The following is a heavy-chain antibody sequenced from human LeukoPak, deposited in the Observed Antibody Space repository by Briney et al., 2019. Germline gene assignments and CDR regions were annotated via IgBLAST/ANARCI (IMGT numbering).Heavy chain of an antibody. D-gene: IGHD6-13*01. V-gene: IGHV3-23*01. J-gene: IGHJ6*02. CDR2: ISGSGGST. CDR1: GFTFSSYA. Sequence: PGGSLRLSCAASGFTFSSYAMSWVRQAPGKGLEWVSAISGSGGSTYYADSVKGRFTISRDNSKNTLCLQMNSLRAEDTAVYYCAKDRSSWRYGMDVWGQGTTVTVSS. CDR3: AKDRSSWRYGMDV.